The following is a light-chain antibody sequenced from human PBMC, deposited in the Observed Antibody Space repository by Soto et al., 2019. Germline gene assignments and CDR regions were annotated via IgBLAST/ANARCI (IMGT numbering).Light chain of an antibody. J-gene: IGLJ2*01. CDR1: SSDLGDYNY. CDR2: DVT. V-gene: IGLV2-14*01. Sequence: QSALTQPASVSGSPGQSITISCTGTSSDLGDYNYVSWYQQYPGKAPKIMIYDVTNRPSGVSNRFSGSKSGNTASLTISGLQAEDEADYSCSSYTTTSRLVFGGGTKVTVL. CDR3: SSYTTTSRLV.